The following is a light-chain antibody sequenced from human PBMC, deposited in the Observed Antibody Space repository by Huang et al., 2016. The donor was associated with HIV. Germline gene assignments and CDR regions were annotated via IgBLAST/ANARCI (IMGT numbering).Light chain of an antibody. Sequence: EIVMTQSPATLSVSPGKRATLACRASQSVDDNLAWYQQKPGQAPRLLVYGSSTRATGVPVRFSGSGSGTDFTLTITSLQSEDSASYYCQQYKSWFTFGQGTRLEIK. CDR3: QQYKSWFT. CDR2: GSS. V-gene: IGKV3-15*01. J-gene: IGKJ5*01. CDR1: QSVDDN.